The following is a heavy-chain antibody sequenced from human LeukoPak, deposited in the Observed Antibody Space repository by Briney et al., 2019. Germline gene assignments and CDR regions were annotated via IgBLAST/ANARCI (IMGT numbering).Heavy chain of an antibody. CDR1: GFSFTTYW. Sequence: PGGSLRLSCAASGFSFTTYWMGWVRQAPGKGLEWVANINQDESSQYYVDAVRGRFTISRDNAKNTLYLQMNSLRAEDTAVYYCARLLNTVTPDYWGQGTLVTVSS. J-gene: IGHJ4*02. D-gene: IGHD4-17*01. CDR3: ARLLNTVTPDY. V-gene: IGHV3-7*01. CDR2: INQDESSQ.